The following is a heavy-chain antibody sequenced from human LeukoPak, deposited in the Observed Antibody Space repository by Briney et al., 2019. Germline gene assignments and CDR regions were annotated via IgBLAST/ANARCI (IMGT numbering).Heavy chain of an antibody. CDR3: ARALPPKGSSSGGWFDP. CDR1: GGSISSGGYS. J-gene: IGHJ5*02. D-gene: IGHD6-13*01. Sequence: PSQTLSLTCAVSGGSISSGGYSWSWIRQPPGKGLEWIGYIYHSGSTYYNPSLKSRVTISVDRSKNQFSLKLSSVTAADTAVYYCARALPPKGSSSGGWFDPWGQGTLVTVSS. V-gene: IGHV4-30-2*01. CDR2: IYHSGST.